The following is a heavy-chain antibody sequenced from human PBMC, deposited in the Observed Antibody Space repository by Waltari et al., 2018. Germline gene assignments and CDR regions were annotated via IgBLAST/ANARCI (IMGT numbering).Heavy chain of an antibody. CDR3: ARGGSYYAYYFDY. D-gene: IGHD3-10*01. CDR1: GWSFSGYY. CDR2: LNHSGST. V-gene: IGHV4-34*01. Sequence: QVQLQQWGAGLLKPSETLSLTCAVYGWSFSGYYLRWIRQPPGKGLAWIGELNHSGSTNYNPSLKSRVTISVDTSKNQFSLKLSSVTAADTAVYYCARGGSYYAYYFDYWGQGTLVTVSS. J-gene: IGHJ4*02.